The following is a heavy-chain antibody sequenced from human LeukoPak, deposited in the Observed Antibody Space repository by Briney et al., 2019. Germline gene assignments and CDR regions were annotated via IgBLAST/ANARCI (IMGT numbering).Heavy chain of an antibody. V-gene: IGHV4-34*01. CDR2: INHSGST. Sequence: SQTLSLTCTVSGGSISSGYYWSWIRQPPGKGLEWIGEINHSGSTNYNPPLKSRVTISVDTSKNQFSLKLSSVTAADTAVYYCARLALDSGSSDRDYWGQGTLVTVSS. CDR3: ARLALDSGSSDRDY. J-gene: IGHJ4*02. D-gene: IGHD1-26*01. CDR1: GGSISSGYY.